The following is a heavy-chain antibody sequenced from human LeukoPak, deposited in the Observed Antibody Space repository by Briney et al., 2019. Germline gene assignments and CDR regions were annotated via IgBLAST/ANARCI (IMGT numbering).Heavy chain of an antibody. D-gene: IGHD6-19*01. CDR3: AREARYGSGWHFDS. CDR1: GFTVNSNY. V-gene: IGHV3-53*05. CDR2: FYSGGST. Sequence: GGSLRLSCAASGFTVNSNYMSWVRQAPGKGLEWVSVFYSGGSTYYADSVRGRFTISRDSSKNTVYLQMNSLSAEDTAVYYCAREARYGSGWHFDSWGRGTLVTVSS. J-gene: IGHJ4*02.